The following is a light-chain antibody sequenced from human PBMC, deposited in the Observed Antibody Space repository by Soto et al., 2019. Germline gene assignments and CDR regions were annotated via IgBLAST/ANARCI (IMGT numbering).Light chain of an antibody. CDR2: GAS. CDR3: QQYDNFPPT. Sequence: DIQRTQSPSTLSASVGDRVTMPCRSSQSISSWLAWYQQRPGKAPKLLIYGASNLQAGVPPRFSGSGSGTDFTFTISSLQPEDIATYYCQQYDNFPPTFGQGTKVDI. CDR1: QSISSW. J-gene: IGKJ1*01. V-gene: IGKV1-33*01.